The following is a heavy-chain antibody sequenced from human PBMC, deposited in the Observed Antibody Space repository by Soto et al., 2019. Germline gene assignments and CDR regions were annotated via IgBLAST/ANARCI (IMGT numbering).Heavy chain of an antibody. D-gene: IGHD3-16*01. V-gene: IGHV3-74*03. Sequence: GGSLSLSCAASGLPFRSYWMHWVRQAPGKGLVWVSRINTDGSVAMYVDSVKGRFTISRDNAKNRLWLQMNSLRTEDTAVYYCARGPGGESAGWLDPWGQGTLVTVSS. CDR3: ARGPGGESAGWLDP. J-gene: IGHJ5*02. CDR2: INTDGSVA. CDR1: GLPFRSYW.